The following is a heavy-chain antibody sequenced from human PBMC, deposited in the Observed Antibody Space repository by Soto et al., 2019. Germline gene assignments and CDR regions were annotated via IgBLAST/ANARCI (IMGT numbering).Heavy chain of an antibody. Sequence: SETLSLTCAVYGGSFSGYYWSWIRQPPGMGLEWIGEINHSGSTNYNPSLKSRVTISVDTSKNQFSLKLSSVTAADTAVYYCARVYYSSTWYDGNWFDSWGQGPLVTVSS. D-gene: IGHD6-13*01. V-gene: IGHV4-34*01. CDR3: ARVYYSSTWYDGNWFDS. CDR1: GGSFSGYY. J-gene: IGHJ5*01. CDR2: INHSGST.